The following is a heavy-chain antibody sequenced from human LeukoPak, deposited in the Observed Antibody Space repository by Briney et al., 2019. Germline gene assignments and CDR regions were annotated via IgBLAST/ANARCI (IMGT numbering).Heavy chain of an antibody. Sequence: ASVKVSCKASGGTFSKYTISWVRQRPGQGLEWMGGITPLFGTAKYAQKFQGRVTVTADESTSTAYMELSSLRSEDTAVYYCARGAAAGKFDYWGQGTLVTVSS. V-gene: IGHV1-69*13. CDR1: GGTFSKYT. CDR2: ITPLFGTA. D-gene: IGHD6-13*01. CDR3: ARGAAAGKFDY. J-gene: IGHJ4*02.